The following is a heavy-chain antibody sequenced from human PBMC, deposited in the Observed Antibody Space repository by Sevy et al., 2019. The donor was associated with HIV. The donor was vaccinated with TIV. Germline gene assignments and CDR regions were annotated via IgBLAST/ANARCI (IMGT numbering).Heavy chain of an antibody. J-gene: IGHJ6*02. V-gene: IGHV3-30-3*01. D-gene: IGHD3-10*01. Sequence: GGSLRLSCAASGFTFSSYAMHWVRQAPGKGLEWVAVISYDGSNKYYADSVKGRFTISRDNSKNTLYLKMNSLRAEDRAVYYCARDLEMVRGVIITDNFYYYGMDVWGQGTTVTVSS. CDR1: GFTFSSYA. CDR3: ARDLEMVRGVIITDNFYYYGMDV. CDR2: ISYDGSNK.